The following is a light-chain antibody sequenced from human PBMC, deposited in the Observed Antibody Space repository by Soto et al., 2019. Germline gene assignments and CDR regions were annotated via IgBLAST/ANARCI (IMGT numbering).Light chain of an antibody. CDR2: GNS. CDR1: SSNIGAGYD. CDR3: QSYDSSLSGSVV. V-gene: IGLV1-40*01. J-gene: IGLJ2*01. Sequence: QSVLTQPPSVSGAPGQRVTISCTGSSSNIGAGYDVHWYQQLPGTAPKLLIYGNSNRPSEVPDRFSGSKSGTSASLAITALQAEDEADYYCQSYDSSLSGSVVFGGGTKVTVL.